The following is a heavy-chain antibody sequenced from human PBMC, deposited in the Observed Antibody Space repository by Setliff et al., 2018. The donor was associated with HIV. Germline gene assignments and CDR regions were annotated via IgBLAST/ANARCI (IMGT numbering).Heavy chain of an antibody. CDR1: GGSISSGSYY. V-gene: IGHV4-61*02. J-gene: IGHJ5*02. CDR2: IYTSGST. Sequence: SETLSLTCTVSGGSISSGSYYWSWIRQPAGKGLEWIGRIYTSGSTNYNPSLKSRVTISVDTSKNQFSLKLSSVTAADTAVYYCARSPTNTYYNFWSGYTALYNWFDPWGQGTLGTVSS. D-gene: IGHD3-3*01. CDR3: ARSPTNTYYNFWSGYTALYNWFDP.